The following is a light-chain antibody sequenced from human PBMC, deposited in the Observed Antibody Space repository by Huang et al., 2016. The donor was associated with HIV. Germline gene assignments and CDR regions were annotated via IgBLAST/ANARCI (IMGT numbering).Light chain of an antibody. CDR3: MQGKQLPYT. Sequence: DIVMTQTPFSLSVTPGQPASISCKSSQGLLYREKIYLYWYLQKPGQYPQLLIYELSNRFSGLPARFSGSGSPTDFTLKISRVETEDVGVYYCMQGKQLPYTFGQGTRLEIK. CDR2: ELS. J-gene: IGKJ2*01. CDR1: QGLLYREKIY. V-gene: IGKV2-29*02.